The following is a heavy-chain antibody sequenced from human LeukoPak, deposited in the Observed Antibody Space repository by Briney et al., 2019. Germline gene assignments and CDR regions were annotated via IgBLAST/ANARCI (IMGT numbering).Heavy chain of an antibody. CDR3: ATENLRYFDWFPFDP. V-gene: IGHV1-2*02. D-gene: IGHD3-9*01. CDR2: INPNSGGT. Sequence: ASVKVSCKASGYTFTGYYMHWVRQAPGQGLEWMGWINPNSGGTNYAQKFQGRVTMTRNTPISTAYMELGSLRSEDTAVYYCATENLRYFDWFPFDPWGQGTLVTVSS. CDR1: GYTFTGYY. J-gene: IGHJ5*02.